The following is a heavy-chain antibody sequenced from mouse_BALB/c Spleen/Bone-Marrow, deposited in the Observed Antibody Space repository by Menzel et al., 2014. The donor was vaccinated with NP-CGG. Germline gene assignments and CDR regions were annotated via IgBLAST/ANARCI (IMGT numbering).Heavy chain of an antibody. J-gene: IGHJ2*01. CDR1: GFTFSDYY. CDR3: ARGGLWSSFDY. Sequence: EVNVVESGGGLVQPGGSLKLSCATSGFTFSDYYMYWVRQTPEKRLEWVAYISNGGGSTYYPDTVKGRFTISRDNAKNTLYLQMSRLKSEDTAMYYCARGGLWSSFDYWGQGTTPTVSS. V-gene: IGHV5-12*02. D-gene: IGHD1-1*02. CDR2: ISNGGGST.